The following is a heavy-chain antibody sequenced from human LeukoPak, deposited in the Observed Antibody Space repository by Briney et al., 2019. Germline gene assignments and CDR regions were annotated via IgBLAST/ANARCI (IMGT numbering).Heavy chain of an antibody. CDR2: ITNDGSST. D-gene: IGHD1-26*01. J-gene: IGHJ4*02. V-gene: IGHV3-74*01. CDR1: GLTFSSHW. Sequence: GGSLRLSCAASGLTFSSHWMHWVRQAPGKGLVWVSRITNDGSSTTYADSVKGRFTISRDNAKNMLYLQVNSLRAEDTAVYYCASLYDIVGTTVDYWGQGTLVTVSS. CDR3: ASLYDIVGTTVDY.